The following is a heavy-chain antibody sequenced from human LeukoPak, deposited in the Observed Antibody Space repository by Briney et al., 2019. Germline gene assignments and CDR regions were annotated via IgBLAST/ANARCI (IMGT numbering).Heavy chain of an antibody. CDR3: ARASGIYGSGWYFDY. J-gene: IGHJ4*02. CDR2: INGGGYNT. V-gene: IGHV3-23*01. CDR1: GFTFDDYV. D-gene: IGHD6-19*01. Sequence: GGSLRLSCAASGFTFDDYVMSWVRQAPGKGLEWVSTINGGGYNTYYADSVKGRFTISRDNSKNTLSLQVNTLRAEDTAVYYCARASGIYGSGWYFDYWGQGTLVTVSS.